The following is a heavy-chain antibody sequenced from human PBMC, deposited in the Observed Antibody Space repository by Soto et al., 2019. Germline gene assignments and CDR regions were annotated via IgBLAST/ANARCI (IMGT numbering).Heavy chain of an antibody. V-gene: IGHV3-66*01. CDR2: IYSSGDT. CDR3: ARDAGYGRVVSFDP. J-gene: IGHJ5*02. Sequence: EVQLVESGGGLVQPGGSLRLSCAASGFSVSDNYMSWDRQAPGKGLERISVIYSSGDTYYADSVKGRLTISRDNSRNTLYLQINALRVEDTAIYYCARDAGYGRVVSFDPWGQGIPVTVSS. CDR1: GFSVSDNY. D-gene: IGHD3-16*01.